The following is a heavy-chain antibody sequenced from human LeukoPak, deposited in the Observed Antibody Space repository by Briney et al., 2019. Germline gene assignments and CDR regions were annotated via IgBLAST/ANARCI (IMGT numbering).Heavy chain of an antibody. Sequence: SQTLSLTCTVSGGSISSGSYYWSWIRQPAGKGLEWIGRIYYNGSTNYNPSLKSRVTISVDTSKNQFSLRLSSVTAADTAVYYCARFLSSGYSAQYYFYMDVWGKGIGVTVSS. V-gene: IGHV4-61*02. J-gene: IGHJ6*03. CDR3: ARFLSSGYSAQYYFYMDV. D-gene: IGHD3-22*01. CDR1: GGSISSGSYY. CDR2: IYYNGST.